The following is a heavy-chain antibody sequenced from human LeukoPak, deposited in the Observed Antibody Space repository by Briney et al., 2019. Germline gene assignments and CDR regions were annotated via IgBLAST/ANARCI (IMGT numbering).Heavy chain of an antibody. D-gene: IGHD1-26*01. Sequence: ASVKVSCKASGYTFTGYYMHWVRQAPGQGLEWMGRINPNSGGTNYAQKFQGRVTMTRDTSISTAYMELSRLRSDDTAVYYCARGGRSFSDVGPTFDPWGQGTLVTVSS. CDR2: INPNSGGT. CDR1: GYTFTGYY. J-gene: IGHJ5*02. CDR3: ARGGRSFSDVGPTFDP. V-gene: IGHV1-2*06.